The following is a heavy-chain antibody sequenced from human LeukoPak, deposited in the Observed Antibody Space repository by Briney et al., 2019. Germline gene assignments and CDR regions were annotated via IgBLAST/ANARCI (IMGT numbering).Heavy chain of an antibody. D-gene: IGHD2-8*02. Sequence: SETLSLTCAVSGASISSSNWCSWVRQPPGKGLEWIGEVHHSGKTNYNPSLKSRVTISVDESKNQFSLNLSSVTAADTGVYYCARVGRGWWYGFDIWGQGTMVTVSS. CDR1: GASISSSNW. J-gene: IGHJ3*02. CDR2: VHHSGKT. V-gene: IGHV4-4*02. CDR3: ARVGRGWWYGFDI.